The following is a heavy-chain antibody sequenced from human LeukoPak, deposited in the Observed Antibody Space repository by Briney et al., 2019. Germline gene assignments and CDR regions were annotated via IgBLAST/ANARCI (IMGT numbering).Heavy chain of an antibody. V-gene: IGHV3-33*01. CDR2: IWYDGSNK. J-gene: IGHJ3*02. CDR1: GFIFSNYG. D-gene: IGHD1-26*01. CDR3: ARGTWDFWELLVTDGFDI. Sequence: GGSLRLSCAASGFIFSNYGMHWVRQAPGKGLEWVAVIWYDGSNKYYADSMKGRFTISRDNSKNTLHLQMNSLRAEDTAVYYCARGTWDFWELLVTDGFDIWGQGTMATVSS.